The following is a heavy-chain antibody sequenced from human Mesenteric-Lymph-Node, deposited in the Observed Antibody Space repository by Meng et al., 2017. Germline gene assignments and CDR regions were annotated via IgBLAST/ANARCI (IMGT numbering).Heavy chain of an antibody. V-gene: IGHV3-30*01. D-gene: IGHD2-15*01. J-gene: IGHJ3*02. Sequence: GGSLRLSCAASGFTFSSYAMHWVRQAPGKGLEWVAVISYDGSNKYYADSVKGRFTISRDNSKNTLYLQMNSLRAEDTAVYYCARGRESGYCSGGSCYSRDDAFDIWGQGTMVTVSS. CDR2: ISYDGSNK. CDR1: GFTFSSYA. CDR3: ARGRESGYCSGGSCYSRDDAFDI.